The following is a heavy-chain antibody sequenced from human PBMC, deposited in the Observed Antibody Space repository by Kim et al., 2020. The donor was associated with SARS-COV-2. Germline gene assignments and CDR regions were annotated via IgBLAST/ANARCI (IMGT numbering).Heavy chain of an antibody. CDR3: ARRAFPEYRIRGVIGLLDP. Sequence: GGSLRLSCAASGFTFGIYAIHWVRQVPGKGLEWVAVISYDGNNKYYADSVKGRFTISRDKATKTVFLQMNSLRAEDSAFYYCARRAFPEYRIRGVIGLLDPWGQGTVVTVSS. V-gene: IGHV3-30*04. CDR1: GFTFGIYA. J-gene: IGHJ5*02. D-gene: IGHD3-10*01. CDR2: ISYDGNNK.